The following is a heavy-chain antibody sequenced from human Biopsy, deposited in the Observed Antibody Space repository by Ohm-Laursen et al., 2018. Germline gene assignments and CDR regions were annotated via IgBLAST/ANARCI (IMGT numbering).Heavy chain of an antibody. Sequence: SETLSLTCTVSGDSISSYYWGWIRQPPGKGLEWIGSIFYRGSTHYKPSLKSRVNISVDTSKNQFSLKQNSVTAADTAVYYCARDYDTSGYYYVSWGQGTLVTVSS. CDR2: IFYRGST. D-gene: IGHD3-22*01. CDR1: GDSISSYY. J-gene: IGHJ5*02. CDR3: ARDYDTSGYYYVS. V-gene: IGHV4-39*01.